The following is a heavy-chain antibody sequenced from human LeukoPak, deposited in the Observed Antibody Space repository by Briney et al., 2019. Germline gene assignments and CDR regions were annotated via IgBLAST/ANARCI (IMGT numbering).Heavy chain of an antibody. D-gene: IGHD6-19*01. V-gene: IGHV1-2*02. J-gene: IGHJ4*02. CDR2: IYPYSGDT. Sequence: SSVNVSCKASGYTFTGHYIHWVRQAPVQGLEWMGWIYPYSGDTNYAQKFQGRVTMTRDTSISTAYMVLSRLRSDDTAVYYCARVSSGWYGFPDYWGQGTLVTVSS. CDR3: ARVSSGWYGFPDY. CDR1: GYTFTGHY.